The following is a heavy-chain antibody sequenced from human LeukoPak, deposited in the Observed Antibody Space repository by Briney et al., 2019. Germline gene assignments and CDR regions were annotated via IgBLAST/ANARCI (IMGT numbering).Heavy chain of an antibody. J-gene: IGHJ6*03. CDR3: TRHVDWEGYYYYMDV. Sequence: GRSLRLSCAASGFTFSGSAMHWVRQASGKGLEWVGRIRSKANSYATAYAASVKGRFTISRDDSKNTAYLQMNSLKTEDTAVYYCTRHVDWEGYYYYMDVWGKGTTVTISS. CDR1: GFTFSGSA. D-gene: IGHD1-26*01. CDR2: IRSKANSYAT. V-gene: IGHV3-73*01.